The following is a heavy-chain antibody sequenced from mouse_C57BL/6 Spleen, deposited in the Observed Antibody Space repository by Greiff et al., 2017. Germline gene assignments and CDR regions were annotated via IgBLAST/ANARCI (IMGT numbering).Heavy chain of an antibody. V-gene: IGHV5-9-1*02. CDR3: TRANYYCSSYGAMDY. D-gene: IGHD1-1*01. CDR1: GFTFSSYA. Sequence: DVMLVESGEGLVKPGGSLKLSCAASGFTFSSYAMSWVRQTPEKRLEWVAYISSGGDYIYYADTVKGRFTISRDNARNPLYLQMSSRKSEDKAMYYCTRANYYCSSYGAMDYWGQGTSVTVSS. CDR2: ISSGGDYI. J-gene: IGHJ4*01.